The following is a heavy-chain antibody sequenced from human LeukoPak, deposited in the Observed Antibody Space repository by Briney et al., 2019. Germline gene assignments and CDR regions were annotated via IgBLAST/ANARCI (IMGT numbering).Heavy chain of an antibody. CDR1: GGSISSYY. CDR2: IYYSGST. V-gene: IGHV4-59*08. CDR3: ARFDRSAAYYGMGV. D-gene: IGHD2-2*01. Sequence: SETLSLTCTVSGGSISSYYWSWIRQPPGKGLEWIGYIYYSGSTNYNPSLKSRVTISVDTSKNQFTLKLSSVTAADTAVYYCARFDRSAAYYGMGVWGQGTTVTVSS. J-gene: IGHJ6*02.